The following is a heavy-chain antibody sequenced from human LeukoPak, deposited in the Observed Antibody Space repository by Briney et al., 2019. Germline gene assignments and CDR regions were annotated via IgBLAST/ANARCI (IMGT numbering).Heavy chain of an antibody. J-gene: IGHJ4*02. CDR2: IYTSGST. CDR1: GGSISSYY. D-gene: IGHD5-12*01. CDR3: AYSGYDTPFDY. V-gene: IGHV4-4*07. Sequence: PSETLSLTCTVSGGSISSYYWSWIRQPAGKGLEWIGRIYTSGSTNCNPSLKSRVTMSVDTSKNQFSLKLSSVTAADTAVYYCAYSGYDTPFDYWGQGTLVTVSS.